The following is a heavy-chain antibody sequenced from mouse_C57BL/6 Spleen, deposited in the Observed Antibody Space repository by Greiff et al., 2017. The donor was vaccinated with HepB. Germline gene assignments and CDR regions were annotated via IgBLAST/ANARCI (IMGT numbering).Heavy chain of an antibody. V-gene: IGHV1-62-2*01. J-gene: IGHJ3*01. CDR3: ARGLGQFAY. CDR2: FYPGSGST. D-gene: IGHD4-1*01. Sequence: QVQLQQSGAELVKPGASVKLSCKASGYTFTEYTIHWVKQRSGQGLEWIGWFYPGSGSTKYNEKFKGKATLTADKSSSTAYMQLNSLTSEDSAVYFCARGLGQFAYWGQGTLVTVSA. CDR1: GYTFTEYT.